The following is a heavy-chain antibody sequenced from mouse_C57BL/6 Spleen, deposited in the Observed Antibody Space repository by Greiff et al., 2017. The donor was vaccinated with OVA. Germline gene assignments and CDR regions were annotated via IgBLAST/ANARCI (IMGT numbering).Heavy chain of an antibody. J-gene: IGHJ2*01. V-gene: IGHV1-54*01. D-gene: IGHD2-3*01. CDR2: INPGSGGT. CDR1: GYAFTNYL. Sequence: VQLQESGAELVRPGTSVKVSCKASGYAFTNYLIEWVKQRPGQGLEWIGVINPGSGGTNYNEKFKGKATLTADKSSSTAYMQLSSLTSEDSAVYVSARGDGYFDYWGQGTTLTVSS. CDR3: ARGDGYFDY.